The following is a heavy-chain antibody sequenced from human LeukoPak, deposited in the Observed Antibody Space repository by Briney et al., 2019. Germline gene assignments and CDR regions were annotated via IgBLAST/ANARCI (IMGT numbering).Heavy chain of an antibody. CDR3: VSFYETY. D-gene: IGHD2/OR15-2a*01. CDR2: INSDGSWT. Sequence: GGSLRLSCAASGNYWMHWVRQVPGKGLVWVSHINSDGSWTSYADSVKGRFTNSKDNAKNTVYLQMNSLRAEDTAVYYCVSFYETYWGRGTLVTVSS. CDR1: GNYW. V-gene: IGHV3-74*01. J-gene: IGHJ4*02.